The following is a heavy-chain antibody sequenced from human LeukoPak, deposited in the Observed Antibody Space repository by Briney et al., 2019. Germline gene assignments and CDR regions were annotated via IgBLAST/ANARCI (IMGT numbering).Heavy chain of an antibody. J-gene: IGHJ3*02. CDR3: ARHPFITGTTLGAFDI. CDR2: IYYSGST. D-gene: IGHD1-20*01. CDR1: GGSISSYY. Sequence: PSETLSLTCTVSGGSISSYYWSWIRQPPGKGLEWIGYIYYSGSTNYNPSLKSRVTISVDTSKNQFSLKLSSVTAADTAVYYCARHPFITGTTLGAFDIWGQGTMVTVSS. V-gene: IGHV4-59*08.